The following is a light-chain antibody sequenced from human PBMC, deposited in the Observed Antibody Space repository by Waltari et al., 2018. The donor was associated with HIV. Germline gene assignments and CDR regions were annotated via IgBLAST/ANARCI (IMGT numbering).Light chain of an antibody. Sequence: QSALTQPASVSGSPGQSITISCTGTSSDVGSYNLVSWYQQHPGKAPKRMIYEGSKRPSGVSNRFSGSKSGNTASLTISGLQAEDEADYYCCSYAGSSTYPWVFGGGTKLTVL. CDR1: SSDVGSYNL. J-gene: IGLJ3*02. V-gene: IGLV2-23*01. CDR3: CSYAGSSTYPWV. CDR2: EGS.